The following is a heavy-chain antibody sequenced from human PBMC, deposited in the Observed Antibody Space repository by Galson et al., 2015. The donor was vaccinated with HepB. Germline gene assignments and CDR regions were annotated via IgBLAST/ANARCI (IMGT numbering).Heavy chain of an antibody. V-gene: IGHV3-21*01. D-gene: IGHD7-27*01. J-gene: IGHJ4*02. Sequence: SLRLSCAASGFTYSSYNMNWVRQAPGKGLEWVASISSSSEYTYYADSLRGRFTISRDNAKNSLYLHMNSLRPEDTAVYYCVRDPPLGTPFDHWGQGTLVTVSS. CDR1: GFTYSSYN. CDR3: VRDPPLGTPFDH. CDR2: ISSSSEYT.